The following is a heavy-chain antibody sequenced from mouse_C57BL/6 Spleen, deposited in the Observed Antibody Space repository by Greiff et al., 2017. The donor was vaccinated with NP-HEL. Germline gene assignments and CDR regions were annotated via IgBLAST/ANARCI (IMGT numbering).Heavy chain of an antibody. CDR1: GYSITSGYY. CDR2: ISYDGSN. D-gene: IGHD4-1*01. Sequence: EVKLQESGPGLVKPSQSLSLTCSVTGYSITSGYYWNWIRQFPGNKLEWMGYISYDGSNNYNPSLKNRISITRDTSKNQFFLKLNSVTTEDTATYYCARDGLTGTAFAYWGQGTLVTVSA. J-gene: IGHJ3*01. V-gene: IGHV3-6*01. CDR3: ARDGLTGTAFAY.